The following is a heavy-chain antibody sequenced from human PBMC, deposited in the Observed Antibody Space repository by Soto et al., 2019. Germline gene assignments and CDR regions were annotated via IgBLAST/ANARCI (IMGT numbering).Heavy chain of an antibody. CDR1: GFTFSSYG. CDR3: ATTGYSSGWYGPSPFDI. Sequence: ESGGGVVQPGRSLRLSCAASGFTFSSYGMHWVRQAPGKGLEWVAVISYDGSNKYYADSVKGRFTISRDNSKNTLYLQMNSLRAEDTAVYYCATTGYSSGWYGPSPFDIWGQGTMVTVSS. J-gene: IGHJ3*02. V-gene: IGHV3-30*03. CDR2: ISYDGSNK. D-gene: IGHD6-19*01.